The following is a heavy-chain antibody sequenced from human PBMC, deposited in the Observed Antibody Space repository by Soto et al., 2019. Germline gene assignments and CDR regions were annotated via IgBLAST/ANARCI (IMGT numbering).Heavy chain of an antibody. V-gene: IGHV3-23*01. Sequence: EVQLLDSGGVLEQPGGSLRLSCAASGYPFRHYAMNWPRQATGGGLEWVSAISGNGGSTFYADCVKGRFTISRDNPKNTLYLQMNSLRAEDTAVYYCAKGPLGGTTIYDVDYWGQGTLVTVSS. CDR3: AKGPLGGTTIYDVDY. CDR2: ISGNGGST. D-gene: IGHD1-1*01. CDR1: GYPFRHYA. J-gene: IGHJ4*02.